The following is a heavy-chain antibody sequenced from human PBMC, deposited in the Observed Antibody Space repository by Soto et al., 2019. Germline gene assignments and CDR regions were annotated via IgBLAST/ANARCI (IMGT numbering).Heavy chain of an antibody. CDR2: MNTNSDDT. CDR3: AREWSAAGHFYGMDV. D-gene: IGHD6-13*01. J-gene: IGHJ6*02. V-gene: IGHV1-8*01. CDR1: GYTFTSYD. Sequence: GASVKVSCKTSGYTFTSYDINWVRQAPGQGLEWVGWMNTNSDDTRFAQKFRGRLTLTRDKSMRAVYMKLSNLRPDDSAVYYCAREWSAAGHFYGMDVWGQGTTVTVSS.